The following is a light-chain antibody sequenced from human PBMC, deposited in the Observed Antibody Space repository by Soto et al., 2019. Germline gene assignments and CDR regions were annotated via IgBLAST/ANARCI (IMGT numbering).Light chain of an antibody. V-gene: IGKV3-15*01. J-gene: IGKJ1*01. CDR2: GAS. CDR3: QQYNTWLWT. CDR1: QSINAH. Sequence: EVVMTQSPATLSVSPGERVTLSCRASQSINAHLAWYQQRPGQAPRLLIHGASTRATGIPARFSGSGFGTEFILTISSLQSEDFAVYYCQQYNTWLWTFGQVTNVEIQ.